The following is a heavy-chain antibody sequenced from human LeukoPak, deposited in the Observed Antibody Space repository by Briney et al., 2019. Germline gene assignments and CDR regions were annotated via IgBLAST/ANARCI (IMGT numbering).Heavy chain of an antibody. D-gene: IGHD3-10*01. CDR3: ARLYYADSGTYNRPFDY. Sequence: GSLRLSCAASGFTLNSYWTSWVRQAPRKVLEWVAIIKQDGSDKYYVDSVKGRFTISRDNAKNSLYLQMNSLRAEDTAVYYCARLYYADSGTYNRPFDYWGQGTLVTVSS. V-gene: IGHV3-7*04. CDR1: GFTLNSYW. J-gene: IGHJ4*02. CDR2: IKQDGSDK.